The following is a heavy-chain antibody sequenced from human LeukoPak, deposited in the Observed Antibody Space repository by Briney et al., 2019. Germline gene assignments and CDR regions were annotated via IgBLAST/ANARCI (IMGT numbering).Heavy chain of an antibody. CDR2: ISASNGNT. J-gene: IGHJ4*02. Sequence: GASVKVSCKASGYTFTSYGISWVRQAPGQGLEWMGWISASNGNTDYAQNFQGRVTLTTDTSTSTAYMELWSLKSDDTAVYYCARDGDHYIWGNYRYRFDYWGQGTLVTVSS. CDR3: ARDGDHYIWGNYRYRFDY. V-gene: IGHV1-18*01. CDR1: GYTFTSYG. D-gene: IGHD3-16*02.